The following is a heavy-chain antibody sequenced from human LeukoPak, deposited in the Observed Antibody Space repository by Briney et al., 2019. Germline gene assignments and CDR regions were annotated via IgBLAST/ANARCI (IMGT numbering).Heavy chain of an antibody. J-gene: IGHJ3*02. CDR2: ISYDGSNK. CDR1: GFTFSSYA. V-gene: IGHV3-30*04. Sequence: GRSLRLSCAASGFTFSSYAMYWVRQAPGKGLEWVGVISYDGSNKYYADSVKGRFTISRDNSKNTLYVQMSSLRAEDTAAYYCARDSVYDSSKGAFDIWGHGTMVTVSS. CDR3: ARDSVYDSSKGAFDI. D-gene: IGHD3-22*01.